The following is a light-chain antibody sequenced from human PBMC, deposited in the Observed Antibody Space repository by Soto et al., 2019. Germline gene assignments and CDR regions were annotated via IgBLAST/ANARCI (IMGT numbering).Light chain of an antibody. J-gene: IGKJ5*01. V-gene: IGKV1-39*01. CDR3: QQSYSPSIT. Sequence: DLQMTQSPSSLSASVGDRVTITCRASQSISSYLNWYHQKPGKAPKLLIYAASSLQSGVPSRFSGSGSGTEFALTISSLQPEDFATYYCQQSYSPSITFGQGTRLEIK. CDR2: AAS. CDR1: QSISSY.